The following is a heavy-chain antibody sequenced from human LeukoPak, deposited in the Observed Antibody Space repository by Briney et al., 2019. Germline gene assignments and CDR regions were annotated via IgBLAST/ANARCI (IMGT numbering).Heavy chain of an antibody. V-gene: IGHV1-8*01. D-gene: IGHD5-18*01. CDR1: GYTFTSYD. J-gene: IGHJ4*02. CDR3: ARGRYSYGYFPVY. CDR2: MSPNSGNT. Sequence: ASVKVSCKASGYTFTSYDINWVRQTTGQGLEWMGWMSPNSGNTGYAQKFQGRVTMTRNTSISTAYMELSSLRSEDTAVYYCARGRYSYGYFPVYWGQGTLVTVSS.